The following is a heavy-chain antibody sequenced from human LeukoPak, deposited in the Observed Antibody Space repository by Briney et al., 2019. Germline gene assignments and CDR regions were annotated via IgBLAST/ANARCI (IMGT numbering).Heavy chain of an antibody. Sequence: GGSLRLSCAASGFTVSSNYMSWVRQAPGKGLEWVSIIYSGGSTFYADSVKGRFTISRDNSKNTLYLQMNSLRAEDTAVYYCARPDYYGSGSYPFDYWGQGTLVTVSS. D-gene: IGHD3-10*01. J-gene: IGHJ4*02. CDR1: GFTVSSNY. CDR2: IYSGGST. CDR3: ARPDYYGSGSYPFDY. V-gene: IGHV3-53*01.